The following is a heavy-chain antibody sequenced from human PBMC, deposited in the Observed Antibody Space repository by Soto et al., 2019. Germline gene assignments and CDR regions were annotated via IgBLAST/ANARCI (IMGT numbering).Heavy chain of an antibody. J-gene: IGHJ4*02. CDR2: ISGSGGST. CDR1: GFTFSSYA. V-gene: IGHV3-23*01. Sequence: GGSLRLSCAASGFTFSSYAMSWVRQAPGKGLEWVSAISGSGGSTYYADSVKGRFIISRDNSKNTLYLQMNSLRAEDTAVYYCAKDRVVVVPAAKSHFDYWGQGTLVTVSS. D-gene: IGHD2-2*01. CDR3: AKDRVVVVPAAKSHFDY.